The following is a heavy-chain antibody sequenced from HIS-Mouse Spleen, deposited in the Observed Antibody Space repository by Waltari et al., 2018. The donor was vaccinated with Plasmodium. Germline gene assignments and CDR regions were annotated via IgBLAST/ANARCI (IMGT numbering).Heavy chain of an antibody. D-gene: IGHD6-13*01. V-gene: IGHV1-2*02. CDR2: INPNSGGT. J-gene: IGHJ1*01. CDR1: GYTFPVYY. CDR3: ARVLGYKAAAGTFVEYFQH. Sequence: QVQLVQSGAEVKKPGASVKVSCQASGYTFPVYYMHWVRQAPGQGLEWMGWINPNSGGTNYAQKFQGRVTMTRDTSISTAYMELSRLRSDDTAVYYCARVLGYKAAAGTFVEYFQHWGQGTLVTVSS.